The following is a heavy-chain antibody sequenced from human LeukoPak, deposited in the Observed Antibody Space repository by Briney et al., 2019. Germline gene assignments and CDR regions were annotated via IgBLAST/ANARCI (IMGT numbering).Heavy chain of an antibody. CDR3: ARTTEGYCRGVSCYYYYYYYMDV. J-gene: IGHJ6*03. CDR2: IYYSGST. V-gene: IGHV4-59*01. CDR1: GGSISSYY. D-gene: IGHD2-15*01. Sequence: SETLSLTCTVSGGSISSYYWSWIRQPPGKGLEWIGYIYYSGSTNYNPSLKSRVTISVDTSKNQFSLKLSSVTAADTAVYYCARTTEGYCRGVSCYYYYYYYMDVWGKGTTVTVSS.